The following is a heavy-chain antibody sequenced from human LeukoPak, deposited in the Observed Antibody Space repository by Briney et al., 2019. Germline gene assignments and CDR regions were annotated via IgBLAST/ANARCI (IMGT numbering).Heavy chain of an antibody. Sequence: GESLKISCRGSGYRFTTYWIGWVRPMPGKGLEWMGIIYPGDSDTRYTPSFQGQVTMSADKSINTPYLQWSSLKAADTAMYYCARRQGCSSTSCPPDYWGQGTLVTVSP. CDR2: IYPGDSDT. CDR3: ARRQGCSSTSCPPDY. D-gene: IGHD2-2*01. V-gene: IGHV5-51*01. CDR1: GYRFTTYW. J-gene: IGHJ4*02.